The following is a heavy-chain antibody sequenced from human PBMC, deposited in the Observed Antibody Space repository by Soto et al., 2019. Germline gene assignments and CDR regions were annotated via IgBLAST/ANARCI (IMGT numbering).Heavy chain of an antibody. CDR1: GDTFSSFA. Sequence: ASVKVSCKASGDTFSSFAISWVRQAPGQGLEWMGIINPSGGSTSYAQKFQGRVTMTRDTSTSTVYMELSSLRSEATAVYYCDRVGYSDIPPPLPFFYSYSGRDVGGKGTTVP. J-gene: IGHJ6*04. CDR3: DRVGYSDIPPPLPFFYSYSGRDV. CDR2: INPSGGST. D-gene: IGHD3-9*01. V-gene: IGHV1-46*03.